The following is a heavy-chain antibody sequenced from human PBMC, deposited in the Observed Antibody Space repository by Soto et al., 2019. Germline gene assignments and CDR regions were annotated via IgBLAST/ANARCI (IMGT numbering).Heavy chain of an antibody. CDR1: GGSFRGYY. Sequence: PSETHSLTCAVYGGSFRGYYWSWIRQPPGKGLEWIGEINHSGSTNYNPSLKSRVTISVDTSKNQFSLKLSSVTAADTAVYYCARGRWVRGFYYYYGMDVWGQGTTVTVSS. CDR3: ARGRWVRGFYYYYGMDV. CDR2: INHSGST. J-gene: IGHJ6*02. V-gene: IGHV4-34*01. D-gene: IGHD3-10*01.